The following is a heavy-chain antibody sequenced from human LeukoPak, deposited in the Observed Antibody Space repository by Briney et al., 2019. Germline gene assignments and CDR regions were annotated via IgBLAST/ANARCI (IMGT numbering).Heavy chain of an antibody. J-gene: IGHJ4*02. V-gene: IGHV1-3*01. Sequence: ASVKVSCKASGYTFTSYAMHWVRQAPGQRLEWMGWINAGNGNTKYSQEFQGRVTITRDTSASTAYMELSSLRSDDTAVYYCARVSTWARYFDYWGQGTLVTVSS. CDR2: INAGNGNT. CDR1: GYTFTSYA. CDR3: ARVSTWARYFDY. D-gene: IGHD3-16*01.